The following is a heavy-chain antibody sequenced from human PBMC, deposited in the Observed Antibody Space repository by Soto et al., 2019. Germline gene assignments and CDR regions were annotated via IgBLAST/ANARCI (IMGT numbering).Heavy chain of an antibody. Sequence: ASVKVSCKASGYTFTSYYMHWVRQAPGQGLEWMGIINPSGGSTSYAQKFQGRVTMTRDTSTSTVYMELSSLRSEDTAVYYCARAIYCSGGFPCMDVWGQGTTVTVSS. J-gene: IGHJ6*02. D-gene: IGHD2-15*01. CDR2: INPSGGST. CDR3: ARAIYCSGGFPCMDV. CDR1: GYTFTSYY. V-gene: IGHV1-46*01.